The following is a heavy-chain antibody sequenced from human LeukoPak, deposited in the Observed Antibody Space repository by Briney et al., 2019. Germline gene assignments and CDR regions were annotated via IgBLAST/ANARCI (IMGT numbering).Heavy chain of an antibody. CDR2: VFSSGST. V-gene: IGHV4-61*02. Sequence: ASQTLSLTCTVSGGSITRGSYYWSWIRQPAGKGLEWIGRVFSSGSTDYNPSLKSRVSISVDTSQNQFSLKLSSVTAADTAVYYCARRYSSSTFDYWGQGTLVTVSS. CDR3: ARRYSSSTFDY. CDR1: GGSITRGSYY. D-gene: IGHD6-6*01. J-gene: IGHJ4*02.